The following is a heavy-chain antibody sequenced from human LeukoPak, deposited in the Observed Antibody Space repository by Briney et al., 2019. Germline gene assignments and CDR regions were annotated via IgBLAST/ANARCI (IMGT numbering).Heavy chain of an antibody. J-gene: IGHJ4*02. D-gene: IGHD2-2*02. V-gene: IGHV3-11*04. CDR2: ISSSAIST. CDR3: ARTRSTPIFDN. Sequence: GGSLRLSCAASGFTFSDYYMSWIRQAPGKGLEWISYISSSAISTYTADSVKGRFTISRDNAKNSLYLQMDSLRAEDTAVYYCARTRSTPIFDNWGQGTLVTVSS. CDR1: GFTFSDYY.